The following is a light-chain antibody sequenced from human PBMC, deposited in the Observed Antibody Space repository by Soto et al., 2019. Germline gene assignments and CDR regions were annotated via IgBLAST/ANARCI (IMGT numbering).Light chain of an antibody. Sequence: LKQAPGTLSLSRGEKATLSCRASERIYSAYLGWYQQKPGQAPRLLIYGTSSRATGIPDRFSGSGSGTDFTLTISRLEPEDFAVYYCQQYGNSPITFGQGTRLAIK. J-gene: IGKJ5*01. CDR1: ERIYSAY. CDR2: GTS. CDR3: QQYGNSPIT. V-gene: IGKV3-20*01.